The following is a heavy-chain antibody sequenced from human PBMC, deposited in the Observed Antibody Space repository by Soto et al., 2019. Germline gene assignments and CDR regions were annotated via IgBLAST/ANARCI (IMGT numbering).Heavy chain of an antibody. J-gene: IGHJ6*02. CDR2: ISPKSGDT. CDR3: AKLAYYHYAMDV. CDR1: GYIFTDYY. Sequence: ASVKVSCKASGYIFTDYYLLWVRQAPGLGLEWMGWISPKSGDTKYTQNFQGRVTMTRDTSTRAAYMELISLTSDDTAVYYCAKLAYYHYAMDVWGQGTTVTVSS. V-gene: IGHV1-2*02.